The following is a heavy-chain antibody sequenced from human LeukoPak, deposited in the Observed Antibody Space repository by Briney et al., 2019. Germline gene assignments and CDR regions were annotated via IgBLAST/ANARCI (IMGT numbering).Heavy chain of an antibody. CDR2: IISEGSKT. CDR3: AGGLSDYYYTVGY. V-gene: IGHV3-74*01. J-gene: IGHJ4*02. CDR1: GFTVTNYW. Sequence: GGSLRLSCTTAGFTVTNYWMHWVRQAPGKGLVWVSRIISEGSKTNYAGSVKGRFTISRDNARNTLYLQMNSLRAEDTAVYYCAGGLSDYYYTVGYWGQGTLVTVSS. D-gene: IGHD3-22*01.